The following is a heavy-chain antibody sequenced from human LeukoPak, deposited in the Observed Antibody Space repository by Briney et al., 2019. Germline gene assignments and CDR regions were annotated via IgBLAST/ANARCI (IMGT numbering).Heavy chain of an antibody. J-gene: IGHJ1*01. CDR3: AKMSGSSGYYEYFQY. Sequence: GGSLRLSCAASGFTFSSYAMNWARQAPGKGLEWVSSISGGGGSTYYADSVKGRFTISRDNSKNTLYLQMNSLRAEDTAVYYCAKMSGSSGYYEYFQYWGQGTLVTVSS. V-gene: IGHV3-23*01. CDR1: GFTFSSYA. D-gene: IGHD3-22*01. CDR2: ISGGGGST.